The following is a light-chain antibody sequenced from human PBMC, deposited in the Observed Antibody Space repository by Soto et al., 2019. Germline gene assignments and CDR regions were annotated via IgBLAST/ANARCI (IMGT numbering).Light chain of an antibody. CDR1: QRVSSSL. CDR3: QTYGDSLFT. J-gene: IGKJ3*01. Sequence: EIVLTQSPGTLSLSPGERATLSCRASQRVSSSLLAWYQQKPGQAPRPLISAASSRATGIPDRFSGSGYGTDFTLTSSSLEPEDFSVYYCQTYGDSLFTFGPGTKV. CDR2: AAS. V-gene: IGKV3-20*01.